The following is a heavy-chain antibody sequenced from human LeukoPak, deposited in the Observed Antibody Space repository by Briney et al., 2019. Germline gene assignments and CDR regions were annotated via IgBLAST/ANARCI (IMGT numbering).Heavy chain of an antibody. CDR2: IYHSGST. J-gene: IGHJ6*03. Sequence: SETLSLTCAVSGYSISSGYYWGWIRQPPGKGLEWIGSIYHSGSTYYNPSLKSRVTISVDTSKNQFSLKLSPVTAADTAVYYCARSGIAAPYYYYMDVWGKGTTVTVSS. D-gene: IGHD6-6*01. CDR3: ARSGIAAPYYYYMDV. CDR1: GYSISSGYY. V-gene: IGHV4-38-2*01.